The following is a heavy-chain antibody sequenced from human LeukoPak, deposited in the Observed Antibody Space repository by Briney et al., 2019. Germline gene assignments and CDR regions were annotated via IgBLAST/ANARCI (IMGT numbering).Heavy chain of an antibody. D-gene: IGHD3-3*01. V-gene: IGHV3-48*02. CDR1: GFTFSSYS. Sequence: GGSLRLSCAASGFTFSSYSMNWVRQAPGKGLEWVSYISSSSSTIYYADSVKGRFTISRDNAKNSLYLQMNSLRDEETAVYYCARGNYDFWSGYYNGYFDYWGQGTLVTVSS. J-gene: IGHJ4*02. CDR2: ISSSSSTI. CDR3: ARGNYDFWSGYYNGYFDY.